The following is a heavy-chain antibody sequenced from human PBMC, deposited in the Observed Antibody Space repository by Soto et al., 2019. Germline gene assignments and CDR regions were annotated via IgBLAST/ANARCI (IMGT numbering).Heavy chain of an antibody. J-gene: IGHJ4*02. CDR3: AIIIPDYDFWSGYYHSDY. Sequence: QGQLQESGPGLVKPSQTLSLTGTVSGGSISSGGYYWSWIRQHPGKGLEWIGYIYYSGSTYYNPSLKSRVTISVDTSKNQFSLKLSSVTAADTAVYYCAIIIPDYDFWSGYYHSDYWGQGTLVTVSS. D-gene: IGHD3-3*01. V-gene: IGHV4-31*03. CDR2: IYYSGST. CDR1: GGSISSGGYY.